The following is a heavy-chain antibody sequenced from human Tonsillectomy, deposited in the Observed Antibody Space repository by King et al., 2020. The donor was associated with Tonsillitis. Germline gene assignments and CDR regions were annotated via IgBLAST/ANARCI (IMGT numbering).Heavy chain of an antibody. Sequence: VQLVESGGGAVQPGRSLRLSCAASGFTFSKWGMHWVRQAPGKGLEWVAGIWYDGSNKYYAESVKGRFTISRDNSKNTLYLQLNSLRAEDTAVYYCARGDDYIPLDYWGQGTLVAVSS. CDR2: IWYDGSNK. D-gene: IGHD4-11*01. J-gene: IGHJ4*02. CDR1: GFTFSKWG. CDR3: ARGDDYIPLDY. V-gene: IGHV3-33*01.